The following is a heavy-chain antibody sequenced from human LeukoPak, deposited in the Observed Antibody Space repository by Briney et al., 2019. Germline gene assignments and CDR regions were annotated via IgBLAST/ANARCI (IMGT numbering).Heavy chain of an antibody. CDR2: IYYSGST. V-gene: IGHV4-59*12. D-gene: IGHD5-24*01. Sequence: SETLSLTCTVSGGSISSYYWSWIRQPPGKGLEWVGYIYYSGSTNYNPSLKSRVTISVDTSKNQFSLKLSSVTAADTAVYFCVRAMARSTFDYWGQGTLVTVSS. J-gene: IGHJ4*02. CDR1: GGSISSYY. CDR3: VRAMARSTFDY.